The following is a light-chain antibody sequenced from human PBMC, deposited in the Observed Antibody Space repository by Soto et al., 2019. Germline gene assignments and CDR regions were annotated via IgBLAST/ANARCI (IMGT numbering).Light chain of an antibody. J-gene: IGLJ2*01. CDR2: DTN. CDR3: LLSYSGGVV. CDR1: TGAVTSGHY. V-gene: IGLV7-46*01. Sequence: QAVVTQEPSLTVSPGGTFTLTCGSSTGAVTSGHYPYWFQQKPGQAPRTLIYDTNNKQSWTPARFSGSLLGGKAALTLSGAQPEDEADYYCLLSYSGGVVFGGGTKLTVL.